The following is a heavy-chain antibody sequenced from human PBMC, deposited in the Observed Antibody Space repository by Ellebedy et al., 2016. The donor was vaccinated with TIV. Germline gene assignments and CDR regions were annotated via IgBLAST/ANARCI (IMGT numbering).Heavy chain of an antibody. V-gene: IGHV4-34*01. D-gene: IGHD3-10*01. CDR3: ARGGEGVAEFGV. CDR1: GGTFSDYY. J-gene: IGHJ6*03. Sequence: SETLSLTXAVYGGTFSDYYWSWIRQPPGKGLEWIGEINHSGSSSYNPSVRSRVTMSVDTSKNQFSLKLSSVTAADTAVYYCARGGEGVAEFGVWGKGTTVTVSS. CDR2: INHSGSS.